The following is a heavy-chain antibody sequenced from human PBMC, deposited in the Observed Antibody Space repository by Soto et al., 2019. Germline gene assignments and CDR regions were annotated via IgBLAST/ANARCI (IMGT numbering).Heavy chain of an antibody. CDR3: ARVRQYYDFWSGYYDNDY. V-gene: IGHV1-18*01. J-gene: IGHJ4*02. Sequence: ASVKVSCKASGYTFTSYGISWVRQAPGQGLEWMGWISAYNGNTNYAQKLQGRVTMTTDTSTSTAYMELRSLRSDDTAVYYCARVRQYYDFWSGYYDNDYWGQGTLVTVSS. CDR2: ISAYNGNT. D-gene: IGHD3-3*01. CDR1: GYTFTSYG.